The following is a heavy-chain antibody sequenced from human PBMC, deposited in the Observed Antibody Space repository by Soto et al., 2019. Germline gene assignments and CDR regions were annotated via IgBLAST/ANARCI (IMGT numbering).Heavy chain of an antibody. CDR3: AKVGATTSLAEYFQH. J-gene: IGHJ1*01. Sequence: AGGSLRLSCAASGFTFSAHYMDWVRQAPGKGLEWVAVISYDGSNKYYADSVKGRFTISRDNSKNTLYLQMNSLRAEDTAVYYCAKVGATTSLAEYFQHWGQGTLVTVSS. CDR2: ISYDGSNK. CDR1: GFTFSAHY. V-gene: IGHV3-30*18. D-gene: IGHD1-26*01.